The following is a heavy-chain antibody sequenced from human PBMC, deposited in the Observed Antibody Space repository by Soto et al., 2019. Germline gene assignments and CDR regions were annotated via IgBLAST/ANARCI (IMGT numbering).Heavy chain of an antibody. V-gene: IGHV4-31*01. CDR2: IYYSGST. J-gene: IGHJ6*02. CDR1: GDSISSGGYY. Sequence: SETLSLTCTVSGDSISSGGYYWSWIRQHPGRGLEWIGYIYYSGSTYYNPSLKSPVTISVDTSKNQFSLKLTSVTAADTAVYYCAASCVGCGGFNYYGMDVWGQGTTVTVSS. CDR3: AASCVGCGGFNYYGMDV. D-gene: IGHD2-21*01.